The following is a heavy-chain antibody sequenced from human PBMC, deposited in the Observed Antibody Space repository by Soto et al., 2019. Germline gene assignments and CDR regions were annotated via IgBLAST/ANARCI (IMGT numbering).Heavy chain of an antibody. V-gene: IGHV1-18*01. CDR3: ARHMTTCSSTSCYPYYFDY. CDR2: ISAYNGNT. CDR1: GYTFTSYG. J-gene: IGHJ4*02. Sequence: GASVKVSCKASGYTFTSYGISWVRQAPGQGLEWMGWISAYNGNTNYAQKLQGRVTMTTDTSTSTAYMELRSLRSDDTAVYYCARHMTTCSSTSCYPYYFDYWGQGTLVTVSS. D-gene: IGHD2-2*01.